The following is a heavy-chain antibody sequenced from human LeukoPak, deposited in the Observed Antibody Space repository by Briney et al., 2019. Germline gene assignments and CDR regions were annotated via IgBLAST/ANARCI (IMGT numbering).Heavy chain of an antibody. V-gene: IGHV4-59*01. CDR2: IYYAGNT. CDR1: GGAISGYY. D-gene: IGHD3-9*01. Sequence: SETLSLTCTVSGGAISGYYWSWIRQPPGKGLEWIGYIYYAGNTIYNPSLNSRVSISIDTSKNHVSLRLSSVTAADTAVYYCARETLLTGRKYYFDYWGQGTLVTVSS. J-gene: IGHJ4*02. CDR3: ARETLLTGRKYYFDY.